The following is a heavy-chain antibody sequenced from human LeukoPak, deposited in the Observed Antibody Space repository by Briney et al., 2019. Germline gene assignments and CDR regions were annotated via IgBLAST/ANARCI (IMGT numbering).Heavy chain of an antibody. V-gene: IGHV4-59*08. CDR2: IHYSGST. D-gene: IGHD3-10*01. CDR3: ARKRFGRGDYYYYMDV. J-gene: IGHJ6*03. Sequence: SETLSLTCTVSGGSISSYYWSWIRQPPGKGLEWIGYIHYSGSTNYNPSLKSRVTISVDTSKNQFSLKLSSVTAADTAVYYCARKRFGRGDYYYYMDVWGKGTTVTVSS. CDR1: GGSISSYY.